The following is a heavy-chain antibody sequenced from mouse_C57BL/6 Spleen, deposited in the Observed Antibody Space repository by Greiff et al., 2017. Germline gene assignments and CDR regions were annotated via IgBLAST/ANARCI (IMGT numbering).Heavy chain of an antibody. Sequence: EVKLQESGPELVKPGASVKMSCKASGYTFTDYNMHWVKQSHGQSLEWIGYINPNNGGTSYNQKFKGKATLTVNKSSSTAYMELRSLTSEESAVYYCARGLFLRDDYWGQGTTLTVSS. V-gene: IGHV1-22*01. CDR1: GYTFTDYN. D-gene: IGHD1-1*01. CDR3: ARGLFLRDDY. J-gene: IGHJ2*01. CDR2: INPNNGGT.